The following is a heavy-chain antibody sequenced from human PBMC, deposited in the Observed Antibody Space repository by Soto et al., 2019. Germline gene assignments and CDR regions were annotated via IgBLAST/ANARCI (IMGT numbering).Heavy chain of an antibody. CDR3: ARAKTRYENYYYYGMDV. CDR2: IYHSGST. J-gene: IGHJ6*02. D-gene: IGHD1-1*01. Sequence: QLQLQESGSGLVKPSQTLSLTCAVSGGSISSGGYSWSWIRQPPGKGLEWIGYIYHSGSTYYNPSLKSRVTISVDRSKNQFSLKLSSVTAADTAVYYCARAKTRYENYYYYGMDVWGQGTTVTVSS. V-gene: IGHV4-30-2*01. CDR1: GGSISSGGYS.